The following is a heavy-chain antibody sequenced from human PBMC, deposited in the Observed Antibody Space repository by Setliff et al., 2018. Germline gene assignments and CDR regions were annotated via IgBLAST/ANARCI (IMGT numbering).Heavy chain of an antibody. CDR3: ARHIAGYADGHYTATYSYYYMDV. CDR1: GYSFSISW. J-gene: IGHJ6*03. D-gene: IGHD4-17*01. V-gene: IGHV5-51*01. Sequence: GESLKISCKDSGYSFSISWIGWVRQMPGKGLDWMGIIYPGDSHNIRYSPSFQGQVTISADKSINTAYLQWSSLKASDTATYYCARHIAGYADGHYTATYSYYYMDVWGQGTTVTVSS. CDR2: IYPGDSHNI.